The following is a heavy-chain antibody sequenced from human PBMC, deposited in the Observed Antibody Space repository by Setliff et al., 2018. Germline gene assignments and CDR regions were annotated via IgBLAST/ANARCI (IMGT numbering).Heavy chain of an antibody. J-gene: IGHJ4*02. CDR2: ILGGGGNGGRGT. CDR3: VRMQGGGSTLGAIDH. D-gene: IGHD3-16*01. CDR1: GYTFSTYS. Sequence: PGGSLRLSCVGSGYTFSTYSMVWVRQAPGKGLQWVSGILGGGGNGGRGTIYADSVRGRFTISRDNSKNTLSLQLNSLRAGDTAVYYCVRMQGGGSTLGAIDHWGQGTLVTVSS. V-gene: IGHV3-23*01.